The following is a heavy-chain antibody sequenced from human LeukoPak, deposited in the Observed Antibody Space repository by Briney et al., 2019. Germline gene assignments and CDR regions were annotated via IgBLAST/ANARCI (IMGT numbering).Heavy chain of an antibody. CDR1: GYTFTSYY. D-gene: IGHD1-26*01. CDR3: AREASSGSYLRRNTPDAFDI. J-gene: IGHJ3*02. V-gene: IGHV1-46*01. CDR2: INPSGGST. Sequence: ASVKVSCKASGYTFTSYYMHWVRQAPGQGLEWMGIINPSGGSTSYAQKFQGRVTMTRDTSTSTVYMELSSLRSEDTAVYYCAREASSGSYLRRNTPDAFDIWGQGTMVTVSS.